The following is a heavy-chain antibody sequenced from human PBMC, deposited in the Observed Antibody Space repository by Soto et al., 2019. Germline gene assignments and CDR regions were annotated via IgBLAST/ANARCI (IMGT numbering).Heavy chain of an antibody. Sequence: QVHLQQWGAGLLKPSETLSLTCAVNGGAFNGYYWTWIRQSPGKGLQWIGEINHSGTVDYNPSLKSRVTFSIDTSKKQFSLTLTSVTAADTDVYYCAIAGAALVRGSIGGFDYWGQGTLVTVSS. J-gene: IGHJ4*02. CDR2: INHSGTV. CDR3: AIAGAALVRGSIGGFDY. D-gene: IGHD3-10*01. CDR1: GGAFNGYY. V-gene: IGHV4-34*01.